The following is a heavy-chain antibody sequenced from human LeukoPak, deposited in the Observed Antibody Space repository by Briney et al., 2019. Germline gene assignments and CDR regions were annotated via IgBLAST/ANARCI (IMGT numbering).Heavy chain of an antibody. CDR3: ARGLRQLVRSWHY. V-gene: IGHV4-34*01. Sequence: SETLSLTCAVYGGSFGGYYWSWIRQPPGKGLEWIGEINHRGSTNYNPSLKSRVTISVDTSKNQFSLKLSSVTAADTAVYYCARGLRQLVRSWHYWGQGTLVTASS. J-gene: IGHJ4*02. D-gene: IGHD6-6*01. CDR1: GGSFGGYY. CDR2: INHRGST.